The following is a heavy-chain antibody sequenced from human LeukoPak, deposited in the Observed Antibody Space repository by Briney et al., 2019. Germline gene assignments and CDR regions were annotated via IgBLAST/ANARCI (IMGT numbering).Heavy chain of an antibody. CDR1: GDSISRSY. CDR2: FSSRGRN. J-gene: IGHJ5*02. D-gene: IGHD3-22*01. CDR3: ARHRESYYESSHMGFDP. Sequence: SETLSLTCTVSGDSISRSYWSWIRQPPGKGLEWIGYFSSRGRNACNPALKSRVTISADTSRNHFSLSLTSATAADTAIYYCARHRESYYESSHMGFDPWGQGTLVIVSS. V-gene: IGHV4-59*08.